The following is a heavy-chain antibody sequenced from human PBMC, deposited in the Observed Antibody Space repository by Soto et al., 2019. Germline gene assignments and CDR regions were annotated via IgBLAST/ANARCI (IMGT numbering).Heavy chain of an antibody. CDR1: GGSISSYY. Sequence: SETLSLTCTVSGGSISSYYWSWIRQPPGKGLEWIGYIYYSGSTNYNPSLKSRVTISVDTSKNQFSLKLSSVIAADTAVYYCARIRGSPLHGSWFDPWGQGTLVTVSS. CDR3: ARIRGSPLHGSWFDP. CDR2: IYYSGST. D-gene: IGHD1-26*01. J-gene: IGHJ5*02. V-gene: IGHV4-59*01.